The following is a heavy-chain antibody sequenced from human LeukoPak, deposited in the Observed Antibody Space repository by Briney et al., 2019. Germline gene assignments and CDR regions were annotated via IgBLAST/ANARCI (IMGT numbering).Heavy chain of an antibody. Sequence: GASVKVSCKASGYTFTSYGISWVRQAPGQGLEWMGWISAYNGNTNYAQKLQGRATMTTDTSTSTAYMELRSLRSDDTAVYYCARVGLTGSGWYSATYSDYWGQGTLVTVSS. CDR3: ARVGLTGSGWYSATYSDY. CDR1: GYTFTSYG. V-gene: IGHV1-18*01. D-gene: IGHD6-19*01. CDR2: ISAYNGNT. J-gene: IGHJ4*02.